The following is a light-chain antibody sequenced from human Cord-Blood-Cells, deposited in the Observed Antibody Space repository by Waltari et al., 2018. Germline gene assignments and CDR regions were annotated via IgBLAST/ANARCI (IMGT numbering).Light chain of an antibody. V-gene: IGLV7-46*01. Sequence: QAVVTQEPSLTVSPGGTVTLTCGSSTGPVTSGHYPYWFQQKPCQAPRTLIYDTSNKHSWTPARFSGSLLGGKAALTLSGAQPEDEAEYYCLLSYSGAWVFGGGTKLTVL. CDR3: LLSYSGAWV. J-gene: IGLJ3*02. CDR1: TGPVTSGHY. CDR2: DTS.